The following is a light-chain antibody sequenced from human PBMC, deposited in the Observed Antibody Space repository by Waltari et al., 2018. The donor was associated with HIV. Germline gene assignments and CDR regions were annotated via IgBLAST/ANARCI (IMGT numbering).Light chain of an antibody. V-gene: IGLV1-40*01. CDR3: QSYDSSLSGVV. CDR1: SSNIGAGYD. J-gene: IGLJ2*01. CDR2: GNS. Sequence: QSVLTQPPSLSGAPGQRVTIPCTGSSSNIGAGYDLHRYQQLPGTAPKLLIYGNSNRPSGVPDRFSGSKSGTSASLAITGLQAEDEADYYCQSYDSSLSGVVFGGGTKLTVL.